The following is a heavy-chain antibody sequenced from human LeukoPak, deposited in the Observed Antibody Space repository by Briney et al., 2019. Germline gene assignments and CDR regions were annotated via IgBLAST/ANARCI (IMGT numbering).Heavy chain of an antibody. V-gene: IGHV3-23*01. D-gene: IGHD2-21*02. CDR3: AKDGEYCGGDCYSSYYYMDV. J-gene: IGHJ6*03. CDR2: ISGSGGST. Sequence: PGGSLRLSCAASGFTFSSYAMSWVRQAPGKGLEWVSAISGSGGSTYYADSVKGRFTISRDNSKNTLYLQMNSLRAVDTAVYYCAKDGEYCGGDCYSSYYYMDVWGKGTTVTVSS. CDR1: GFTFSSYA.